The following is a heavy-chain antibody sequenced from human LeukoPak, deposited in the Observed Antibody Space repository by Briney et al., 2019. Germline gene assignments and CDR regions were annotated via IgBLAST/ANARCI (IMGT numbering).Heavy chain of an antibody. CDR2: IYYSGST. V-gene: IGHV4-39*01. D-gene: IGHD3-3*01. CDR1: GGSISSSSYY. J-gene: IGHJ4*02. CDR3: ARVITIFGVVILMYFDY. Sequence: PSETLSLTCTVSGGSISSSSYYWGWIRQPPGKGLEWIGSIYYSGSTYYNPSLKSRVTIPVDTSKNQFSLKLSSVTAADTAVYYCARVITIFGVVILMYFDYWGQGTLVTVSS.